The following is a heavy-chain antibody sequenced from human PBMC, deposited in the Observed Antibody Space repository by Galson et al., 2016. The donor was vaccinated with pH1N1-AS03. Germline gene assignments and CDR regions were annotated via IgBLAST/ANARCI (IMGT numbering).Heavy chain of an antibody. CDR1: GYIFTSYW. D-gene: IGHD5-24*01. J-gene: IGHJ4*02. Sequence: QSGAEVKKPGESLKISCKTSGYIFTSYWVAWVRHMPGKGLEWMGIIYPGDSDTRYSPSFQGQVTISADRSINTAYLQWSSLMASESAIYYCARQVRDGYNDYFEFWGQGILVTVSS. CDR3: ARQVRDGYNDYFEF. CDR2: IYPGDSDT. V-gene: IGHV5-51*01.